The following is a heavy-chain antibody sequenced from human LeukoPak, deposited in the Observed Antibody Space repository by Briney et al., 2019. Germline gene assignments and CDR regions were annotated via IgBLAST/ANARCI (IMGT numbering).Heavy chain of an antibody. Sequence: SETLSLTCTVSGGSISSSTYYWGWIRQPPGKGLEWIGSIYYRGSTYYNTSLKSQVTISVDTSKNQFSLKLSSVTAADTAVYYCARHSSGVCDFRGQGTLVTVSS. J-gene: IGHJ4*02. D-gene: IGHD3-22*01. CDR3: ARHSSGVCDF. CDR2: IYYRGST. CDR1: GGSISSSTYY. V-gene: IGHV4-39*01.